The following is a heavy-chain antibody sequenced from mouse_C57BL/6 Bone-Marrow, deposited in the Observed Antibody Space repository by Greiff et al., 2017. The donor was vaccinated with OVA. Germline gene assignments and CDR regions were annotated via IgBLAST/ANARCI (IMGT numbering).Heavy chain of an antibody. CDR1: GFNIKDDY. CDR3: TRMVSYYYAMDY. Sequence: VQLQQSGAELVRPGASVKLSCTASGFNIKDDYMHWVKQRPEQGLEWIGWIDPENGDTEYASKFQGKATITADTSSNTAYLQLSSLTSEDTAVYYCTRMVSYYYAMDYWGQGTSVTVSS. CDR2: IDPENGDT. V-gene: IGHV14-4*01. D-gene: IGHD1-1*02. J-gene: IGHJ4*01.